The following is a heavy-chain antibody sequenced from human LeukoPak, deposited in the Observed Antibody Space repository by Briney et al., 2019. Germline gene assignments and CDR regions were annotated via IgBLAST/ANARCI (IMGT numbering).Heavy chain of an antibody. CDR3: ARDRESNWFPYLDS. Sequence: GGSLRRSCAASGFTFTNYLMSWVRQAPGKGLEWVANIKEDGRAKYYVDSVRGRFTISRDNAKNSLYLQMDSLRAEDTAVYYCARDRESNWFPYLDSWGQGTLVTVSS. V-gene: IGHV3-7*01. CDR1: GFTFTNYL. J-gene: IGHJ4*02. CDR2: IKEDGRAK. D-gene: IGHD6-13*01.